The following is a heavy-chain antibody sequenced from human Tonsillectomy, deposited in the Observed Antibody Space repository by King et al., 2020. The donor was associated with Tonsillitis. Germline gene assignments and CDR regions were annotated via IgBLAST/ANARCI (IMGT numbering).Heavy chain of an antibody. CDR1: GGSISSSSYY. J-gene: IGHJ4*02. CDR2: IYYSGST. V-gene: IGHV4-39*01. Sequence: QLQESGPGLVKPSETLSLTCTVSGGSISSSSYYWGWIRQPPGKGLEWIGSIYYSGSTYYNPSLKSRVTISVDTSKNRFSLKLSSVTAADTAVYYCAGPFVTYDYGGPRPTYFDYWGQGTLVTVSS. D-gene: IGHD4-17*01. CDR3: AGPFVTYDYGGPRPTYFDY.